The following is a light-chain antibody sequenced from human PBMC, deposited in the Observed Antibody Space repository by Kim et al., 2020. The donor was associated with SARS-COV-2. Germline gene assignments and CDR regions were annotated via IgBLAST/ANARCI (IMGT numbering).Light chain of an antibody. J-gene: IGLJ2*01. CDR1: SSNTGSYT. CDR3: AAWDDRLNGVV. V-gene: IGLV1-44*01. CDR2: RNH. Sequence: RVTIPFSGSSSNTGSYTVDWFQQLPGAAPNLLIVRNHQRPSGVPDRFSASRSATSASLAINGVQSEDEADYYCAAWDDRLNGVVFGGGTQLTVL.